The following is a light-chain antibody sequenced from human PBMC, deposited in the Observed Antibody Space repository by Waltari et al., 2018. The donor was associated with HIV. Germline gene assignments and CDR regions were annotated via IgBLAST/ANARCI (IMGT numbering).Light chain of an antibody. J-gene: IGKJ2*01. V-gene: IGKV3-15*01. CDR2: EAA. CDR3: QQYDDGPRGIT. Sequence: DIVMTPSPPTLSVSPGQRVTLYCRASQRISAKVAWYQQRPGQAPRLLIYEAATRPTGIPARFSGSGSGTEFTLTISSLQSEDFATYFCQQYDDGPRGITFGQGTMLEIK. CDR1: QRISAK.